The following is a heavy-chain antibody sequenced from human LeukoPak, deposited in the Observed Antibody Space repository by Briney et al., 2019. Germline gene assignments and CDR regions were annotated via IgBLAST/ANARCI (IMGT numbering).Heavy chain of an antibody. J-gene: IGHJ4*02. D-gene: IGHD2-21*02. Sequence: SETLSLTCAVYDESFSGYYCSWIRQPPRKGLEWIGEIDHSGSTNYNPSLQSRVTISVDTSKNQFSLKVSSVSAADTAVYYCARGLRIAAAEKKRVTAIGRGEFDYWGQGTLVTVSS. V-gene: IGHV4-34*01. CDR1: DESFSGYY. CDR3: ARGLRIAAAEKKRVTAIGRGEFDY. CDR2: IDHSGST.